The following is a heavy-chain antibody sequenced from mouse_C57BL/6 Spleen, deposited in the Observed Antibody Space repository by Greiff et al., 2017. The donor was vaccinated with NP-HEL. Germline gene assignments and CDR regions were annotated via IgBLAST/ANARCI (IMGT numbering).Heavy chain of an antibody. CDR2: ISDGGSYT. Sequence: EVMLVESGGGLVKPGGSLKLSCAASGFTFSSYAMSWVRQTPEKRLEWVATISDGGSYTYYPDNVKGRFTISRDNAKNNLYLQMSHLKSEDTAMYYCARDPASYYGNPYFDYWGQGTTLTVSS. CDR1: GFTFSSYA. J-gene: IGHJ2*01. V-gene: IGHV5-4*01. D-gene: IGHD2-10*01. CDR3: ARDPASYYGNPYFDY.